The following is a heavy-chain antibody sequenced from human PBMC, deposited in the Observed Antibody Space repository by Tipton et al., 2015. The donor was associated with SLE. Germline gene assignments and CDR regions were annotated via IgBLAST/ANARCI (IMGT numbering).Heavy chain of an antibody. CDR3: AKDAIERNGVFDAFDI. CDR1: GDSIKNGGSY. V-gene: IGHV4-61*02. Sequence: TLSLTCTVSGDSIKNGGSYWSWVRQYPGKGLEWMGRFYPGGTTSYNPSFKSRVTMSADTSKNQFSLKLNSVTAADTAVYYCAKDAIERNGVFDAFDIWGQGAMVTVSS. J-gene: IGHJ3*02. CDR2: FYPGGTT. D-gene: IGHD3-3*01.